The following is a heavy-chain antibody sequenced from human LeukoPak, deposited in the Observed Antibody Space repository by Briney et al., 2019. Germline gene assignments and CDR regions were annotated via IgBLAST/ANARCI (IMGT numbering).Heavy chain of an antibody. Sequence: SETLSLTCAVSGGSISSGGYSWSWIRQPPGKGLEWIGYIYHSGSTNYNPSLKSRVTISVDTSKNQFSLRLSSVTAADTAVYYCARVGADTAMVHFDYWGQGTLVTVSS. CDR1: GGSISSGGYS. D-gene: IGHD5-18*01. CDR3: ARVGADTAMVHFDY. CDR2: IYHSGST. J-gene: IGHJ4*02. V-gene: IGHV4-30-2*01.